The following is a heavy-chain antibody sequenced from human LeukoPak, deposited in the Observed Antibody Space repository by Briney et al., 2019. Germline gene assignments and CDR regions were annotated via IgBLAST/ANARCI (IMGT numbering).Heavy chain of an antibody. CDR1: GGSISSGSYY. J-gene: IGHJ5*02. V-gene: IGHV4-61*02. Sequence: SQTLSLTCTVSGGSISSGSYYWSWVRQPAGKGLEWIGRIYTSGSTNYNPSLKSRVTISINTSKNQFSLKLNSVTAADTAVYYCASRSHYYGSGMGFDPWGQGTLVTVSS. CDR2: IYTSGST. CDR3: ASRSHYYGSGMGFDP. D-gene: IGHD3-10*01.